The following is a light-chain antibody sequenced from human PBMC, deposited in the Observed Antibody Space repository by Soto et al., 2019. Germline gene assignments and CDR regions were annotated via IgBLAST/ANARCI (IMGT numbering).Light chain of an antibody. CDR1: QSVSSSY. CDR2: GAT. V-gene: IGKV3-20*01. CDR3: QQYCSSPPYT. J-gene: IGKJ2*01. Sequence: EIVLTQSPGTLSLSPGERATLSCRASQSVSSSYLAWYQQKPGQAPRLLIYGATSRATGIPDRFSGSGSGTDFTLTISRLEPEDLAVYYCQQYCSSPPYTFGQGTKLEIK.